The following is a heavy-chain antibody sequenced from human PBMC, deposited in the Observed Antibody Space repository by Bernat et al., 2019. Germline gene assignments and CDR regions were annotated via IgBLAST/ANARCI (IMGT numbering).Heavy chain of an antibody. CDR3: AKDWYYYGSGNYHYFDF. Sequence: EVQLLESGGDFVQPGGSLRLSCAASGFHFSTYAMSWVRQAPGKGLEWVSTISGSGSSTYYADSVKGRLTISRDNSKNTLYLQMNSLRAEDTAVYYCAKDWYYYGSGNYHYFDFWGQGTLVTVSS. J-gene: IGHJ4*02. CDR2: ISGSGSST. V-gene: IGHV3-23*01. D-gene: IGHD3-10*01. CDR1: GFHFSTYA.